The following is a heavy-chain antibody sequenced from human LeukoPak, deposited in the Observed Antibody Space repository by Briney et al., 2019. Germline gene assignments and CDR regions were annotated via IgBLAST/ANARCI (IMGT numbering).Heavy chain of an antibody. CDR2: IYYTET. J-gene: IGHJ4*02. D-gene: IGHD3-10*01. V-gene: IGHV4-59*02. CDR1: GGSVSNYY. CDR3: ARPRRNWSRQYGSGSYFED. Sequence: SETLSLTCTVSGGSVSNYYWSWIRQSPGKGLEWIGYIYYTETSYNPSLKSRVTISVDTSKNQFSLKLSSVTAADTAVYYCARPRRNWSRQYGSGSYFEDWGQGTLVTVSS.